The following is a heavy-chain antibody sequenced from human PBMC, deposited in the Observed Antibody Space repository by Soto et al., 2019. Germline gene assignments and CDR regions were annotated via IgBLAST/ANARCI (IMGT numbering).Heavy chain of an antibody. J-gene: IGHJ4*02. D-gene: IGHD1-1*01. Sequence: GGSLRLSCEASGFTFDEYTMHWVRQAPGKGLEWVSLISWDGGSTYYADSVKGRFTISRDNSKNSLYLQMNSLRTEDTALYYCAKPESARYIQYFDYWGQGTLVTVSS. CDR3: AKPESARYIQYFDY. V-gene: IGHV3-43*01. CDR1: GFTFDEYT. CDR2: ISWDGGST.